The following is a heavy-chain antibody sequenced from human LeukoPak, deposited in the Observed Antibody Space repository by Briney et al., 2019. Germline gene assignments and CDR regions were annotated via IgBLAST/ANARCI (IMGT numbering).Heavy chain of an antibody. CDR1: GFTFSTYS. CDR2: ISTSSSYI. CDR3: ARDQDWNDRGGLDY. J-gene: IGHJ4*02. D-gene: IGHD1-1*01. V-gene: IGHV3-21*01. Sequence: GGSLRLSCAASGFTFSTYSMNWVRQAPGKGLEWVSFISTSSSYIYYADSVKGRFAISRDNSKNSLYLQMNSLRAEDTAVYYCARDQDWNDRGGLDYWGQGTLVIVSS.